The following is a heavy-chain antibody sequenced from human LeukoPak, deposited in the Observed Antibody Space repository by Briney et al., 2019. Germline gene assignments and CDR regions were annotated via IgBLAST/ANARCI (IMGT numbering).Heavy chain of an antibody. CDR2: ILYDGSNE. Sequence: GGSLRLSCAASGFTFSSYGMHWVRQAPGKGLEWVAVILYDGSNECYADSVKGRFTISRDNSKNMLFLQMNSLRVEDTAVYYCAKESDAFDIWGQGTMVTVSS. CDR1: GFTFSSYG. CDR3: AKESDAFDI. J-gene: IGHJ3*02. V-gene: IGHV3-30*18.